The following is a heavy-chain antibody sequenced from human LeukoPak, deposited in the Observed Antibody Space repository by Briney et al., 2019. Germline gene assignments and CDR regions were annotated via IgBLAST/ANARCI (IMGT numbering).Heavy chain of an antibody. D-gene: IGHD3-3*01. Sequence: GGSLRLSCAASGFTFSDYYMSWIRQAPGKGLEWVSYISSSSSYTNYADSVKGRFTISRDIAKNTLYLQMNSLRAEDTGVYYCAKDHYWSIDYWGRGTLVTVSS. CDR3: AKDHYWSIDY. CDR1: GFTFSDYY. CDR2: ISSSSSYT. J-gene: IGHJ4*02. V-gene: IGHV3-11*06.